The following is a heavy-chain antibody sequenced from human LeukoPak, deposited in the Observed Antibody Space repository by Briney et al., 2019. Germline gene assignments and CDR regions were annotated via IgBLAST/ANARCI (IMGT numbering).Heavy chain of an antibody. D-gene: IGHD6-13*01. CDR3: AREGSSSRYVDY. V-gene: IGHV3-11*01. Sequence: GGSLRLSCAASGFTFSDYYMSWIRQAPGKGLEWVSYSSGSSIYYADFVKGRFTISRDNAKNSLYLQMNSLRAEDTAVYYCAREGSSSRYVDYWGQGTLVTVSS. J-gene: IGHJ4*02. CDR1: GFTFSDYY. CDR2: SSGSSI.